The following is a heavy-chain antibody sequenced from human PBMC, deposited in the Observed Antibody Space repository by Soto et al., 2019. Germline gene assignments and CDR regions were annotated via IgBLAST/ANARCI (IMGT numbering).Heavy chain of an antibody. CDR3: ARERGDSHWIDP. CDR1: GGSVSSESYY. V-gene: IGHV4-61*01. CDR2: VENSGST. J-gene: IGHJ5*02. D-gene: IGHD2-21*01. Sequence: KTSETLSLTCSVSGGSVSSESYYWSWIRQTPGKGLEWIGNVENSGSTKYNPSLKGRVTISVDTSKNQFSLKLSSVTGADTAVYYCARERGDSHWIDPWGQGTLVTVSS.